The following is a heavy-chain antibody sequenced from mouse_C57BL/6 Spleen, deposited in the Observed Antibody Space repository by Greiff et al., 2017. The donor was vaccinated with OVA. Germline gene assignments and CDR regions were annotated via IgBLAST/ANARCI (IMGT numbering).Heavy chain of an antibody. Sequence: VQLQQSGPELVKPGASVKISCKASGYTFTDYYMNWVKQSHGKSLEWIGDINPNNGGTSYNQKFKGKATLTVDKSSSTAYMELRSLTSEDSAVYYCAMNLLLRSGTYFDVWGTGTTVTVSS. D-gene: IGHD1-1*01. CDR3: AMNLLLRSGTYFDV. CDR1: GYTFTDYY. CDR2: INPNNGGT. V-gene: IGHV1-26*01. J-gene: IGHJ1*03.